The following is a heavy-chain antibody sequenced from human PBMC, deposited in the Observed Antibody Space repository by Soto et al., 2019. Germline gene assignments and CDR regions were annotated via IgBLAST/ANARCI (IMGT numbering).Heavy chain of an antibody. J-gene: IGHJ4*02. D-gene: IGHD2-8*01. CDR1: GFTFSGYR. Sequence: LRLSCAASGFTFSGYRMNWVRQAPGKGLEWVSYVSTTSTTIYYADSVKGRFTISRDNAKNSLYLEMNSLRDEDTAVYYCARSGCSDGVCYTVYLDYWGQGTVVTVSS. CDR3: ARSGCSDGVCYTVYLDY. CDR2: VSTTSTTI. V-gene: IGHV3-48*02.